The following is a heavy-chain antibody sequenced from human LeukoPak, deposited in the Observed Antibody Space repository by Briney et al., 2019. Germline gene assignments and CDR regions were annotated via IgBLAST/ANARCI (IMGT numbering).Heavy chain of an antibody. J-gene: IGHJ5*02. CDR3: ARVDTAMAYNWFDP. CDR1: GGTFSSYA. Sequence: GASVTVSCKASGGTFSSYAISWVRQAPGQGLEWMGGIIPIFGTANYAQKFQGRVTITADKSTSTAYMELSSLRSEDTAVYYCARVDTAMAYNWFDPWGQGTLVTVSS. CDR2: IIPIFGTA. V-gene: IGHV1-69*06. D-gene: IGHD5-18*01.